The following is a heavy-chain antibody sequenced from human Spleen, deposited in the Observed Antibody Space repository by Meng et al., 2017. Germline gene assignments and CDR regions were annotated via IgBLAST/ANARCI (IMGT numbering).Heavy chain of an antibody. CDR2: IYAGGYT. D-gene: IGHD6-13*01. CDR1: GFTVNTNY. CDR3: ARHYSSRWYWGF. J-gene: IGHJ4*02. V-gene: IGHV3-53*04. Sequence: GESLKISCAVSGFTVNTNYMSWVRQSPGKGLEWVSVIYAGGYTSSADSVKGRFTISRHNSENTVYLQMNSLTTEDTAVYYCARHYSSRWYWGFWGQGTLVTVSS.